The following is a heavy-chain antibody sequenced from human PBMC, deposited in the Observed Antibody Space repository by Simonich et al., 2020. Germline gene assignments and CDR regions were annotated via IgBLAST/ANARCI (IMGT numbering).Heavy chain of an antibody. CDR2: LSISMSYK. D-gene: IGHD1-1*01. V-gene: IGHV3-21*01. Sequence: EVQLVESGGGLVKPGGSLRLSCAASGFTFSSYSMNWVRQAPGKGLGLVSSLSISMSYKYYASSVKGRFTISRDNAKNSLYLQMNSLRAEDTAVYYCARANERDYWGQGTLVTVSS. CDR1: GFTFSSYS. J-gene: IGHJ4*02. CDR3: ARANERDY.